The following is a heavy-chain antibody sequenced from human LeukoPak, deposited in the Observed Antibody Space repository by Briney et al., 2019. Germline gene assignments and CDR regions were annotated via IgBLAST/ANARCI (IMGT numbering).Heavy chain of an antibody. CDR3: AKPSGDYDFWSGYYSAFDI. D-gene: IGHD3-3*01. J-gene: IGHJ3*02. V-gene: IGHV3-23*01. CDR2: LSGSGGGT. Sequence: GGSLRLSCAASGFTFSNYAMSWVRQAPGKGLEWVSALSGSGGGTYYADSVKGRFTISRDNSRNTLYLQMDSLRAEDTAVYYCAKPSGDYDFWSGYYSAFDIWGQGTMVTVSS. CDR1: GFTFSNYA.